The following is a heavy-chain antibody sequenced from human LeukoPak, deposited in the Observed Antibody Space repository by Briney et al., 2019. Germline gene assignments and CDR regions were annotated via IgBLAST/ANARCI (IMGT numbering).Heavy chain of an antibody. CDR2: IYYNGST. V-gene: IGHV4-31*03. D-gene: IGHD3-3*01. CDR3: ARDRHIAVFGVVPHRRFDP. CDR1: GGSISSSGYY. Sequence: SETLSLTCTVSGGSISSSGYYWSWIRQHPGKGLEWIGNIYYNGSTNYNPSLKSRLSISLDTAKNQISLNLSSVTAADTAVYYCARDRHIAVFGVVPHRRFDPWGQGALVTVSS. J-gene: IGHJ5*02.